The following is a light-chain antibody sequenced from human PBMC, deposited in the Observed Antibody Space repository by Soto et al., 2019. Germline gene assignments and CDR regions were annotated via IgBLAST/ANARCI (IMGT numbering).Light chain of an antibody. CDR3: AAWDDSLNGDVV. Sequence: QSVLTQPPSASGTPGQRVTISCSGSSSNIGSNTVNWYQQLPGTAPKLLIYINNQRPSGAPDRLSGSTSGTSASLAISGVQSEGEADYYCAAWDDSLNGDVVFGGGTKLTVL. CDR2: INN. V-gene: IGLV1-44*01. CDR1: SSNIGSNT. J-gene: IGLJ2*01.